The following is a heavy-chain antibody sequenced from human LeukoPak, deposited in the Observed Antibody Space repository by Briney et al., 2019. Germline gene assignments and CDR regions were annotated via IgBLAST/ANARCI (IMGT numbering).Heavy chain of an antibody. Sequence: GGSLRLSCAASGFTFSSYGMHWVRQAPGKGLEWVAVISYDGSDKYYADSVEGRFTISRDNSKNTLYLQMNSLRAEDTAVYYCAKVQSATVTPPEIWGQGTMVIVSS. CDR1: GFTFSSYG. CDR3: AKVQSATVTPPEI. D-gene: IGHD4-17*01. J-gene: IGHJ3*02. CDR2: ISYDGSDK. V-gene: IGHV3-30*18.